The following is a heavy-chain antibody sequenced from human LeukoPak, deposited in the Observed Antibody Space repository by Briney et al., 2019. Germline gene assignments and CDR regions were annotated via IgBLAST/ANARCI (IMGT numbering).Heavy chain of an antibody. CDR1: GFTFSSYW. Sequence: GGSLRLSCAASGFTFSSYWMSWVRQAPGKGLEWVANIKQDGSEKYYVDSVKGRFTISRDNAKNSLYLQMNSLRAEDTAVYYCAKDEQIQSLILGYCSSTSCYRPDAFDIWGQGTMVTVSS. D-gene: IGHD2-2*02. CDR3: AKDEQIQSLILGYCSSTSCYRPDAFDI. V-gene: IGHV3-7*03. CDR2: IKQDGSEK. J-gene: IGHJ3*02.